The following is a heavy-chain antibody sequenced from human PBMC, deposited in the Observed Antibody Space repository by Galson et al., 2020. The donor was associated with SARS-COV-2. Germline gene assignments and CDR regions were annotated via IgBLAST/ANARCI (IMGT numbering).Heavy chain of an antibody. CDR2: IWYDGSNQ. Sequence: GGSLRLSCAASGFTFSSYGMHWVRQAPGKGLEWVAVIWYDGSNQYYADSVKGRFTISRDNSKNTLYLQMSSLRAEDTAVYYCARDALTALGFYFDYWGQGTLVTVSS. J-gene: IGHJ4*02. D-gene: IGHD7-27*01. V-gene: IGHV3-33*01. CDR1: GFTFSSYG. CDR3: ARDALTALGFYFDY.